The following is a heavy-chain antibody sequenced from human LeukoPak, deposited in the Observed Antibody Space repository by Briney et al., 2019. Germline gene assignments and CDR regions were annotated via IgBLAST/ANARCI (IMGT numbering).Heavy chain of an antibody. Sequence: ASVKVSCKASGYTFTSYDINWVRQATGQGLEWMGWMNPNSGNTGYAQKFQGRVTITRNTSISTAYMELSSLRSEDTAVYYCAREGDYGGNSGFDYWGQGTLVTVSS. CDR2: MNPNSGNT. CDR1: GYTFTSYD. CDR3: AREGDYGGNSGFDY. J-gene: IGHJ4*02. D-gene: IGHD4-23*01. V-gene: IGHV1-8*03.